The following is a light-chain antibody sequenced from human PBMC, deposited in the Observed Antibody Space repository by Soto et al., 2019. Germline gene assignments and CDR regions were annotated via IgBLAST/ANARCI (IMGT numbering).Light chain of an antibody. CDR3: QQSYSTPPYT. CDR2: AAS. V-gene: IGKV1-39*01. CDR1: QSLSSY. Sequence: DIPMPQSPSSLSASVGDRVTITCRASQSLSSYLNWYPQKPGKAPKLLIYAASSLQSGVPSRLTGIGSGTAVTLTIISLQPEDFATYYGQQSYSTPPYTFGQGTKLEIK. J-gene: IGKJ2*01.